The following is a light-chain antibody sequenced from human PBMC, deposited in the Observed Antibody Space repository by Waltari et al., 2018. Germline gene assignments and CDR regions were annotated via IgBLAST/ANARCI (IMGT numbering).Light chain of an antibody. CDR3: QVWDITSDRFV. CDR1: NIGSKS. CDR2: DNS. Sequence: SYVLTQPPSVSVAPGQTARITCGGNNIGSKSVHWYQQKPGQAPVLVVYDNSDRPSGYPGRFSGANPWNTATLTSSRGEAGDEADYYCQVWDITSDRFVFGAGTKVTVL. V-gene: IGLV3-21*02. J-gene: IGLJ1*01.